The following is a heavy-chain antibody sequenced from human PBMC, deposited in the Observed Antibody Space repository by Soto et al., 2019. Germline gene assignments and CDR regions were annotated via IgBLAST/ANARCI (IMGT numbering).Heavy chain of an antibody. Sequence: QVQLQESGPGLVKPSETLSLICTVSGGSISSYYWSWIRQSPGKGLEWIGCIYYSGSTNYNPSLKGRVTVSVDTSKNQFSVRLSSVTAADTAVYYCARGPWYYDGRGYSPFDFWGQGALVTVSS. CDR3: ARGPWYYDGRGYSPFDF. CDR2: IYYSGST. D-gene: IGHD3-22*01. J-gene: IGHJ4*02. CDR1: GGSISSYY. V-gene: IGHV4-59*08.